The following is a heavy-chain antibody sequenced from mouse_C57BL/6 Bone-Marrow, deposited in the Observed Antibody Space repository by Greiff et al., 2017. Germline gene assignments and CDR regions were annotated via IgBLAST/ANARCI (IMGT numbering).Heavy chain of an antibody. CDR1: GFTFSDDW. CDR3: SDGYYDFAY. D-gene: IGHD2-3*01. CDR2: IRNKDNNPAT. V-gene: IGHV6-6*01. Sequence: DVKLVEPGGGLVQPGGSMKLSCAASGFTFSDDWMDWVSQSPEQGLEWVAEIRNKDNNPATYYAESVKGRFTISRDDSKRSVYLQMNSLRAEDTGIYCCSDGYYDFAYWGQGTLVTVSA. J-gene: IGHJ3*01.